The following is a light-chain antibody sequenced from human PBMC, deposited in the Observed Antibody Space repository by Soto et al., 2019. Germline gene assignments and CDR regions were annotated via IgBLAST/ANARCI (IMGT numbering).Light chain of an antibody. J-gene: IGKJ3*01. V-gene: IGKV3-15*01. CDR1: QSVSTN. CDR2: AAS. CDR3: QEYSKWPLFT. Sequence: EIVVTQSPGILSVSPGDRATLSCRASQSVSTNLAWYQQKPGQAPTLLIYAASTRATGIPARFTGSGSGTDFTLTLSSLQSEDFVVYYCQEYSKWPLFTFGPGTRVDIK.